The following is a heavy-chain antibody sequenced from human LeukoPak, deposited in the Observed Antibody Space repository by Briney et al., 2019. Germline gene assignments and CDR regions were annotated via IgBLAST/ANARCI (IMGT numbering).Heavy chain of an antibody. CDR1: GLSFSSYW. J-gene: IGHJ3*02. CDR3: ARDPTVSNFHDAFDI. D-gene: IGHD4-17*01. CDR2: IKQDGSQK. V-gene: IGHV3-7*03. Sequence: DGALRLSCAACGLSFSSYWMSWVGQAPGKELEWVATIKQDGSQKEYVDSVKGRFTISRDNAKNSLYLQMNSLRAEDTAVYYCARDPTVSNFHDAFDIWGQGTMVTVSS.